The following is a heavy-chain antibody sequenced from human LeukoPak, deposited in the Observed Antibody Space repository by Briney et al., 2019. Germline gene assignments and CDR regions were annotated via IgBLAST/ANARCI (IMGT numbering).Heavy chain of an antibody. J-gene: IGHJ4*02. V-gene: IGHV3-23*01. CDR1: VHTFSIYA. CDR2: ISGSGGST. Sequence: PGGSLRLSCATSVHTFSIYAMSWVRQAPGKGLEWVSAISGSGGSTYYADSVKGRFTISRDNSKNTLYLQMNSLRAEDTAVYYCAKGWELLRSYWGQGTLVTVSS. CDR3: AKGWELLRSY. D-gene: IGHD1-26*01.